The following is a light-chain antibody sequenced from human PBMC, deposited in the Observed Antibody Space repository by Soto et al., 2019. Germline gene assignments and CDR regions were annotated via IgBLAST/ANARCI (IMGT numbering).Light chain of an antibody. J-gene: IGLJ2*01. CDR2: DVS. Sequence: QSVLTQPRSVSGSPGQSVTISCTGTSRDVGAYNYVSWYQQHPGKAPKLIIYDVSKWPSGVPDRFSGSKSGNTASLTISGLQAEDEADYYCCSSAGSSTLIFGGGTQLTVL. CDR1: SRDVGAYNY. CDR3: CSSAGSSTLI. V-gene: IGLV2-11*01.